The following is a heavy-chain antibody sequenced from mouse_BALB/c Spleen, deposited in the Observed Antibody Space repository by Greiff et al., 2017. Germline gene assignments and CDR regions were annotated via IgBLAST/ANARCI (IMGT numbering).Heavy chain of an antibody. V-gene: IGHV2-9*02. CDR3: ARDRGYVYPFAY. D-gene: IGHD2-2*01. J-gene: IGHJ3*01. CDR2: IWAGGST. CDR1: GFSLTSYG. Sequence: VKLVESGPGLVAPSQSLSITCTVSGFSLTSYGVHWVRQPPGKGLEWLGVIWAGGSTNYNSALMSRLSISKDNSKSQVFLKMNSLQTDDTAMYYCARDRGYVYPFAYWGQGTLVTVSA.